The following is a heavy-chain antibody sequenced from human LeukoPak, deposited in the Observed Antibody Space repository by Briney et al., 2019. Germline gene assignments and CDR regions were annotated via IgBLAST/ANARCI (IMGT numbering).Heavy chain of an antibody. J-gene: IGHJ6*02. Sequence: GGSLRLSCAASGFTFSSYAMSWVRQAPGKGLEWVSAISGSGGSTYYADSVKGRFTISRDNSKNTLYLQMNSLRAEDTAVYYCAKAPRAAAGTYNGMDVWGQGTAVTVSS. D-gene: IGHD6-13*01. V-gene: IGHV3-23*01. CDR2: ISGSGGST. CDR1: GFTFSSYA. CDR3: AKAPRAAAGTYNGMDV.